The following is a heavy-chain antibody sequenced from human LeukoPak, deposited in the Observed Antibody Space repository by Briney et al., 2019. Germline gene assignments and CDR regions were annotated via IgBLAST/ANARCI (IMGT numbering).Heavy chain of an antibody. J-gene: IGHJ4*02. D-gene: IGHD3-3*01. CDR3: ASRYDFWSGYYPFDY. CDR1: GGSISSSSYY. V-gene: IGHV4-39*01. CDR2: IYYSGST. Sequence: ASETLSLTCTVSGGSISSSSYYWGWIRQPPGKGLEWIGSIYYSGSTYYNPSLKSRVTIYVDTSKNQFSLKLSSVTAADTAVYYCASRYDFWSGYYPFDYWGQGTLVTVSS.